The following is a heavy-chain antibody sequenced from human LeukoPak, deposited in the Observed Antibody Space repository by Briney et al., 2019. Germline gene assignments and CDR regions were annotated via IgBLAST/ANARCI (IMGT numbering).Heavy chain of an antibody. CDR2: INDNGAGT. CDR1: GCIFSGCW. D-gene: IGHD3-16*01. CDR3: AKGLRTGVGPYMGYHYYMDV. Sequence: GGSLRLSCAGSGCIFSGCWMHWVRQAPGKGLVWVSTINDNGAGTYYADSVKGRFTISRDNSYNTVSLQMNSLRDEDTGVYYCAKGLRTGVGPYMGYHYYMDVWGKGATVTVSS. V-gene: IGHV3-23*01. J-gene: IGHJ6*03.